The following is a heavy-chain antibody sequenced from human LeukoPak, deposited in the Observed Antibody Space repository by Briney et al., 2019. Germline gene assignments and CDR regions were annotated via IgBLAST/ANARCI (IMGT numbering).Heavy chain of an antibody. CDR3: ARLGYCSGGSCYHRDDY. CDR1: SGSISSGDYY. Sequence: PSETLSLTCTVSSGSISSGDYYWSWIRQPPGKGLEWIGNIYYSGSTYYNPSLKSRLTISVDTSKNQFSLKLSSVTAADTAVYYCARLGYCSGGSCYHRDDYWGQGTLVTVSS. V-gene: IGHV4-30-4*08. J-gene: IGHJ4*02. CDR2: IYYSGST. D-gene: IGHD2-15*01.